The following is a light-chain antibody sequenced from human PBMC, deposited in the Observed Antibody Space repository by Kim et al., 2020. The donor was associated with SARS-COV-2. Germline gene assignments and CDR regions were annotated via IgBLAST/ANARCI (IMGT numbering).Light chain of an antibody. CDR2: GNS. Sequence: VTIACTGSSSNIGAGYDVHWYQQLPGTAPKLLIYGNSNRPSGVPDRFSGSKSGTSASLAITGLQAEDEADYYCQSYDSSLSGSYVFGTGTKVTVL. J-gene: IGLJ1*01. CDR3: QSYDSSLSGSYV. V-gene: IGLV1-40*01. CDR1: SSNIGAGYD.